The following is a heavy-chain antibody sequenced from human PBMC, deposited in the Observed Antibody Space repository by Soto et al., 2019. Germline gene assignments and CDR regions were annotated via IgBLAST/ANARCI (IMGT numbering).Heavy chain of an antibody. D-gene: IGHD4-17*01. V-gene: IGHV3-33*01. CDR2: IWHDGSNK. CDR3: ARDYGDQHYYYYYGMDV. Sequence: QAGGSLRLSCAASGFTFSSYGMHWVRQAPGKGLEWVAVIWHDGSNKYYADSVKGRFTISRDNSKNTLYLQMNSLRAEDTAVYYCARDYGDQHYYYYYGMDVWGQGTTVTVSS. CDR1: GFTFSSYG. J-gene: IGHJ6*02.